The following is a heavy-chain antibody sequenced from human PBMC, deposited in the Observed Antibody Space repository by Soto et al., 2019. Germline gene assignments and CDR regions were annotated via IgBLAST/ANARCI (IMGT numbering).Heavy chain of an antibody. V-gene: IGHV6-1*01. CDR3: ARDPGIAVAGTAYYFDY. CDR2: TYHRSKWYN. CDR1: GDSVSSNSAA. D-gene: IGHD6-19*01. J-gene: IGHJ4*02. Sequence: SQTLSLTCVISGDSVSSNSAAWNWIRHSPSRGLEWLGRTYHRSKWYNDYAVSVKSRVSINPDTSKNQFSLQLNYVPPEDTAVYYCARDPGIAVAGTAYYFDYWGQGNMVAVSS.